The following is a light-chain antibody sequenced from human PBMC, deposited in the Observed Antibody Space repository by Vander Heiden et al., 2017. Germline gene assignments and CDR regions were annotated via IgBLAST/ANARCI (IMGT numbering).Light chain of an antibody. Sequence: QPALTHPASVSGSPGQSITISCTGTSSDVGYYNLVSWYQQHPGKAPKLIIYEVTKRPSGVSNRFSGSKSGNTASLTISGLQADDEADYYCCSPWVFGGGTRLTVL. V-gene: IGLV2-23*02. J-gene: IGLJ3*02. CDR1: SSDVGYYNL. CDR2: EVT. CDR3: CSPWV.